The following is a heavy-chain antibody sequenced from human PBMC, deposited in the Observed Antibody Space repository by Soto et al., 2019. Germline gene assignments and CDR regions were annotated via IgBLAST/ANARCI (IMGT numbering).Heavy chain of an antibody. CDR1: GGSFSVYY. V-gene: IGHV4-34*01. D-gene: IGHD4-17*01. CDR2: INHSGST. J-gene: IGHJ6*02. CDR3: AREGALLYGGNPDYYYTVGV. Sequence: PSETLSLTCAVYGGSFSVYYWTWIRQPPGTGLEWIGEINHSGSTNYNPSLKSRVIISVDTSKNQFSLKLSSVTAADTAVYYCAREGALLYGGNPDYYYTVGVWGQGTTVTVSS.